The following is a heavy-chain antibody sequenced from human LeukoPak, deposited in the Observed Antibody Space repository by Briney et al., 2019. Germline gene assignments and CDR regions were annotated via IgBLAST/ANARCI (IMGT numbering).Heavy chain of an antibody. Sequence: GASVKVSCKASGGTFSSYAISWVRQAPGQGLEWMGGIIPIFGTANYAQKFQGRVTITTDESTSTAYMELSSLRSEDTAVYYCAKSPSFYYYDSSGYYYTQDYWGQGTLVTVSS. V-gene: IGHV1-69*05. J-gene: IGHJ4*02. CDR3: AKSPSFYYYDSSGYYYTQDY. CDR1: GGTFSSYA. D-gene: IGHD3-22*01. CDR2: IIPIFGTA.